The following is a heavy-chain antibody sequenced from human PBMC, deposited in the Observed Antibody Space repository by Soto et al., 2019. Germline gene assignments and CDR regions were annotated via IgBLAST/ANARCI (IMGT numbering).Heavy chain of an antibody. D-gene: IGHD5-12*01. CDR2: ISYDGSNK. V-gene: IGHV3-30*18. CDR1: GFTFSSYG. J-gene: IGHJ4*02. Sequence: GGSLRLSCAASGFTFSSYGMHWVRQAPGKGLGWVAVISYDGSNKYYADSVKGRFTISRDNSKNTLYLQMNSLRAEDTAVYYCAKDPSEWLRYYFDYWGQGTLVTVSS. CDR3: AKDPSEWLRYYFDY.